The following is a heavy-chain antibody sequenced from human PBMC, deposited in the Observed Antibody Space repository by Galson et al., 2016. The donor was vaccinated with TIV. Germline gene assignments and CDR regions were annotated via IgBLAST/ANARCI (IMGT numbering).Heavy chain of an antibody. Sequence: SLRLSCAASGFTFSSYAMSWVRRTPGKGLVWVSTFSGSPATTYYADSVKGRFTISRDNSKNTLYLQMNSLRAEDTAQYYCAKGTLATCSGVRCYYFDSWGQGTLVTVSS. CDR3: AKGTLATCSGVRCYYFDS. J-gene: IGHJ4*02. CDR2: FSGSPATT. V-gene: IGHV3-23*01. D-gene: IGHD2-15*01. CDR1: GFTFSSYA.